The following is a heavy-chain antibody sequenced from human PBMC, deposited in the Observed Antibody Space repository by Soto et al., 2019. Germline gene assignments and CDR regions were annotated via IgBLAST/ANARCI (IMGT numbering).Heavy chain of an antibody. V-gene: IGHV3-23*01. CDR2: ISATGGGT. Sequence: GGSLRLSCAASGFKFSNYAMSWVRQAPGKGLEWVSLISATGGGTYYADSVKGRFTISRDNSHNTLYLQVHSLTAEDTAVYYCAKDRRAGGNSAFYFDFWGQGA. CDR3: AKDRRAGGNSAFYFDF. J-gene: IGHJ4*02. CDR1: GFKFSNYA. D-gene: IGHD3-16*01.